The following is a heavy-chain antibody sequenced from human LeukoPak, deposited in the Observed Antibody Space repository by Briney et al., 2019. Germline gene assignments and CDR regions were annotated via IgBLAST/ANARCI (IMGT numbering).Heavy chain of an antibody. CDR3: AKDKSHSSWTSRYYYYALDV. CDR1: GFTFSSYA. J-gene: IGHJ6*02. CDR2: ISWKSGII. V-gene: IGHV3-9*01. D-gene: IGHD6-19*01. Sequence: GGSLRLSCAASGFTFSSYAMSWVRRAPGKGLEWVSGISWKSGIIGYADSVKGRFTISRDNAKNSLYLQMNSLRPEDTALYYCAKDKSHSSWTSRYYYYALDVWGQGTTVTVSS.